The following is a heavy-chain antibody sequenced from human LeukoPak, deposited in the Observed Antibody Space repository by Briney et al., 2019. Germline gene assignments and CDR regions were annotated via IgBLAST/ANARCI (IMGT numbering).Heavy chain of an antibody. J-gene: IGHJ4*02. CDR3: VRDRELFY. CDR1: GGSISIYY. Sequence: SETLSLTCTVSGGSISIYYWSWIRQPPGKGLEWLGYVYNSGSTGYNPSLKSRVTISADTSKNQFSLKLSSVTAADTAVYYCVRDRELFYWGQGTLVTVSS. V-gene: IGHV4-59*01. D-gene: IGHD1-7*01. CDR2: VYNSGST.